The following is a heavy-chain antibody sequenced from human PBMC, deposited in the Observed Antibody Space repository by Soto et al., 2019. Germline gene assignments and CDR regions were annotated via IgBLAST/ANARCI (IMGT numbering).Heavy chain of an antibody. J-gene: IGHJ3*02. CDR2: IYYSGST. V-gene: IGHV4-31*03. CDR3: ARVVVATTRAFDI. CDR1: GGSISGGYY. D-gene: IGHD2-15*01. Sequence: QVQLQESGPGLVKPSQTLSLSCTVSGGSISGGYYWSWIRQYPGKGLEWIVYIYYSGSTYYNPSLKRRVPISIDTSKNQFSLTLSSVTAADTAVYFCARVVVATTRAFDIWGQGTMVTVSS.